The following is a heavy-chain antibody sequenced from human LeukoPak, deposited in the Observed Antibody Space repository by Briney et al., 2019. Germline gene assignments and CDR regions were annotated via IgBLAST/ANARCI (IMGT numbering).Heavy chain of an antibody. J-gene: IGHJ5*02. Sequence: ASVKVSCKASGYTFTCYFMHLVRQAPGQGLEWMGWANPNNGGTNYAQKFQGRVTMTRDTSISTAYMELSRLRSDDTAVYYCARELSVVAAANAPADPWGQGTLVTVSS. CDR3: ARELSVVAAANAPADP. CDR1: GYTFTCYF. CDR2: ANPNNGGT. V-gene: IGHV1-2*02. D-gene: IGHD2-15*01.